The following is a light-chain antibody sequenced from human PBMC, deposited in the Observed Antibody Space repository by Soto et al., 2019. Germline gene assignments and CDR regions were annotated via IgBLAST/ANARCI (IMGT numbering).Light chain of an antibody. CDR1: QNISRSY. CDR3: QEDGCSPRT. Sequence: EIVLTQSPGTLSLSPGERATLSCRASQNISRSYLAWYQQKPGQAPRLLIYGASSRATGIPDRFSGSGSGTGFTLTISRLEPEDCAVYYCQEDGCSPRTFGQGTKVEI. V-gene: IGKV3-20*01. CDR2: GAS. J-gene: IGKJ1*01.